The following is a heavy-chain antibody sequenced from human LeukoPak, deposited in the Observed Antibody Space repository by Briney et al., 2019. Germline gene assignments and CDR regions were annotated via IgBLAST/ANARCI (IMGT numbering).Heavy chain of an antibody. CDR1: GFTFSNYG. Sequence: GGSLRLSCAASGFTFSNYGMHWVRQAPGKGLEWVAVIWYDGSNKYYADSVKGRFTISRDNSKNTLYLRMNSLRVEDTALYYCAKLRELVTYYYYYGLDVWGQGTTVTVSS. V-gene: IGHV3-30*02. CDR3: AKLRELVTYYYYYGLDV. J-gene: IGHJ6*02. D-gene: IGHD1-1*01. CDR2: IWYDGSNK.